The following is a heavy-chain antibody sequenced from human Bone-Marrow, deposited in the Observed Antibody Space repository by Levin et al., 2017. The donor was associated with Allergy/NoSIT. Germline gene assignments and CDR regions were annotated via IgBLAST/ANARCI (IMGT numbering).Heavy chain of an antibody. D-gene: IGHD3-9*01. Sequence: SCAASGFSFRDYYMSWIRQAPGKGLEWVSYISGTGTTVYYADSVRGRFTIYRDNARNSLDLQMNSLRAEDTAVYYCARDTEGSGYFVGSFDQWGQGTLVTVSS. CDR1: GFSFRDYY. CDR3: ARDTEGSGYFVGSFDQ. CDR2: ISGTGTTV. V-gene: IGHV3-11*01. J-gene: IGHJ4*02.